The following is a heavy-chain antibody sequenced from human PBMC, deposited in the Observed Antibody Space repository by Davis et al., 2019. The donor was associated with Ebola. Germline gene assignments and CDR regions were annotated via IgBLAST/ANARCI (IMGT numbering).Heavy chain of an antibody. CDR3: ARAEDILTGYSHSYYYGMDV. V-gene: IGHV3-21*01. D-gene: IGHD3-9*01. J-gene: IGHJ6*02. Sequence: GESLKISCAASGFLFNTYSMTWVRQAPGKGLEWVSSISSSSTYIYYEDSLKGRFTVSRDNAKNSLYLQMNSLRAEDTAVYYCARAEDILTGYSHSYYYGMDVWGQGTTVTVSS. CDR2: ISSSSTYI. CDR1: GFLFNTYS.